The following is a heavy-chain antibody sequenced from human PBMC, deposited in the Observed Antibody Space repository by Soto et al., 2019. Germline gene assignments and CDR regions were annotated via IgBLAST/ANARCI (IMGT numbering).Heavy chain of an antibody. J-gene: IGHJ6*02. CDR2: ISAYNGKT. Sequence: QVQLVQSGGEVKKPGASVKLSYRASGYTFTKDGISWVRQAPGQGLEWMGWISAYNGKTNYAQNVQGRVTMTTDTSTRTAYMDLRSLRSDDSAVYYCARGGDVNYYHGMDVWGQGTTVTVSS. CDR1: GYTFTKDG. V-gene: IGHV1-18*01. D-gene: IGHD5-12*01. CDR3: ARGGDVNYYHGMDV.